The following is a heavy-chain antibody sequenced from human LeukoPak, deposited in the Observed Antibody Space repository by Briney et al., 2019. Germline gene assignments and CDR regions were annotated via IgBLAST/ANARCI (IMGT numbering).Heavy chain of an antibody. CDR1: GFTFSSYG. J-gene: IGHJ4*02. CDR3: ARVGLWFGEIFYHFDY. Sequence: GGSLRLSCAASGFTFSSYGMHWVRQAPGKGLEWVAVIWYDGSNKYYADSVKGRFTISRDNSKNTLYLQMNSLRAEDTAVYYCARVGLWFGEIFYHFDYWGQGTLVTVSS. D-gene: IGHD3-10*01. V-gene: IGHV3-33*01. CDR2: IWYDGSNK.